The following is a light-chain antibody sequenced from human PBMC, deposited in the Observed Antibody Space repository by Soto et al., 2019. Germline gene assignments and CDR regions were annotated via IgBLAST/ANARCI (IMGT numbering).Light chain of an antibody. Sequence: QSALTQPASVSGSPGQSITISCTGTSSDVGGYDYVSWYRQYPGTAPKLMIYEVSNRPSGVSNRFSGSKSGNTASLTISGLQAEDEADYYCSSYIGTSTIYVLGTGTKVTVL. CDR1: SSDVGGYDY. V-gene: IGLV2-14*01. CDR2: EVS. J-gene: IGLJ1*01. CDR3: SSYIGTSTIYV.